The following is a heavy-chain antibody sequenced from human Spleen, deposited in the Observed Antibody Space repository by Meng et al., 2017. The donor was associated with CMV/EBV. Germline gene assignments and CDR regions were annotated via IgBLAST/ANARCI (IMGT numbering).Heavy chain of an antibody. CDR2: ISDTGST. CDR1: GGSISYYY. V-gene: IGHV4-59*01. Sequence: ESLKISCTVSGGSISYYYWTWIRQSPGKGLEWIGYISDTGSTKDNPSLKSRVTLSIDTSKNQFSLKLRSVTAADTAIYYCARGRGSGYPQGGYFQHWGQGTLVTVSS. CDR3: ARGRGSGYPQGGYFQH. J-gene: IGHJ1*01. D-gene: IGHD3-3*01.